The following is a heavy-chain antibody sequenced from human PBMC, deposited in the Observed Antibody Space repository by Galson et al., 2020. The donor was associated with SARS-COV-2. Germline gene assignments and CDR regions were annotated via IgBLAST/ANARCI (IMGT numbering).Heavy chain of an antibody. D-gene: IGHD6-19*01. CDR2: IWYDGSNK. CDR3: ARDLHKSYSSGWYFPPYYYYGMDV. Sequence: GGSLRLSCAASGFTFSSYGMHWVRQAPGKGLEWVAVIWYDGSNKYYADSVKGRFTISRDNSKNTLYLQMNSLRAEDTAVYYCARDLHKSYSSGWYFPPYYYYGMDVWGQGTTVTVSS. CDR1: GFTFSSYG. V-gene: IGHV3-33*01. J-gene: IGHJ6*02.